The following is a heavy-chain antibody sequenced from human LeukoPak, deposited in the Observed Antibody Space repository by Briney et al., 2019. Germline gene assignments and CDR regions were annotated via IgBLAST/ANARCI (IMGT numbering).Heavy chain of an antibody. D-gene: IGHD2-21*02. CDR1: GYTLTELS. V-gene: IGHV1-24*01. CDR3: ARDWAYCGGDCYSGPYYFDY. J-gene: IGHJ4*02. Sequence: ASVKVSCKVSGYTLTELSMHWVRQAPGKGLEWMGGFDPEDGETIYAQRFQGRVTITADKSTSTAYMELSSLRSEDTAVYYCARDWAYCGGDCYSGPYYFDYWGQGTLVTVSS. CDR2: FDPEDGET.